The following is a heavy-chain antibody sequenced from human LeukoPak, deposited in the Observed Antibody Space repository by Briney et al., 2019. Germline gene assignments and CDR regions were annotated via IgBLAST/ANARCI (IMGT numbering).Heavy chain of an antibody. J-gene: IGHJ6*03. V-gene: IGHV4-39*01. CDR3: ARLSCSSTSCYAPMTAYYYMDV. Sequence: SETLSLTCTVSGGSISSSSYYWGWIRQPPGKGLEWIGSIYYSGSTYYNPSLKSRVTISVDTSKNQFSLKLSSVTAADTAVYCCARLSCSSTSCYAPMTAYYYMDVWGKGTTVTVSS. D-gene: IGHD2-2*01. CDR1: GGSISSSSYY. CDR2: IYYSGST.